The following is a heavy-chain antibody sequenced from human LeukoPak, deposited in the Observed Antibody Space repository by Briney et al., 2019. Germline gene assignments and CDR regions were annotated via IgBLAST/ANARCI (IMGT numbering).Heavy chain of an antibody. D-gene: IGHD3-22*01. CDR2: INPNSGGT. Sequence: ASVTVSCTASGYTFTVYYMHWVRQAPGQGLEWMGRINPNSGGTNYAQKFQGRVTMTRDTSISTAYMELSRLRSDDTAVYYCARDLYYYDSSGYYSVLDWGQGTLVTVSS. V-gene: IGHV1-2*06. J-gene: IGHJ4*02. CDR3: ARDLYYYDSSGYYSVLD. CDR1: GYTFTVYY.